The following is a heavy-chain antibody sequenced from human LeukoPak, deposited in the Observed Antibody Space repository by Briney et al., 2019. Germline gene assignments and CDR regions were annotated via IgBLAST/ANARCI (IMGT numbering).Heavy chain of an antibody. CDR2: IYYSGIT. Sequence: SETLSLPCTVSGGSISSSSYFWGWIRQPPGKGLEWIGSIYYSGITYYNPSLTSRVTISVDTSKNQSSLKLTSVTASDTAVYYCARHRFGGFYYFDYWGQGTLVTVSS. J-gene: IGHJ4*02. CDR3: ARHRFGGFYYFDY. V-gene: IGHV4-39*01. CDR1: GGSISSSSYF. D-gene: IGHD3-10*01.